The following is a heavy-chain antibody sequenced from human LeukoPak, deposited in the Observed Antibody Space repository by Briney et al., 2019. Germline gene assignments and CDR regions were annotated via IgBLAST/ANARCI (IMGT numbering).Heavy chain of an antibody. V-gene: IGHV2-5*01. D-gene: IGHD3-22*01. J-gene: IGHJ5*02. CDR2: IYWNDDK. Sequence: SGPTLVNPTQTLTLTCTFSGFSLSTSGLGMGWIRQPPGKALEWLALIYWNDDKRYSPSLKSRLNITKDTSKNQVVLTMTNMDPVDTATYYCARARGIVVVTWGQGTLVTVSS. CDR3: ARARGIVVVT. CDR1: GFSLSTSGLG.